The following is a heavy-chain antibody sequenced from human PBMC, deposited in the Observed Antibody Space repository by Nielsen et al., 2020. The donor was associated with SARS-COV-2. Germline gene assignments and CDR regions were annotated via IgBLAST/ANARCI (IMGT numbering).Heavy chain of an antibody. CDR2: ISGGGDII. CDR1: GFSFSDYY. CDR3: TRGTNVGVTPFH. V-gene: IGHV3-11*04. Sequence: GESLKISCAASGFSFSDYYMSWIRQAPGKGLEWVSYISGGGDIIDYADSVKGRFTISRDDAEKSLSLQMNSLGAEDTAVYYCTRGTNVGVTPFHWGQGTLVTVSS. D-gene: IGHD1-26*01. J-gene: IGHJ4*02.